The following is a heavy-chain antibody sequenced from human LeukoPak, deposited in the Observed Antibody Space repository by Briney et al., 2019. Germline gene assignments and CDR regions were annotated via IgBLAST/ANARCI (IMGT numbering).Heavy chain of an antibody. CDR2: IKSKTDGGTT. D-gene: IGHD3-10*01. CDR1: GFTFSNAW. V-gene: IGHV3-15*01. J-gene: IGHJ4*02. CDR3: TTDPNYYGSGSYLDY. Sequence: PGGSLRLSCAASGFTFSNAWMSWVRQAPGKGLEWVGRIKSKTDGGTTDYAAPVTGRFTISRDDSKNTLYLQMNSLKTEDTAVYYCTTDPNYYGSGSYLDYWGQGTLVTVSS.